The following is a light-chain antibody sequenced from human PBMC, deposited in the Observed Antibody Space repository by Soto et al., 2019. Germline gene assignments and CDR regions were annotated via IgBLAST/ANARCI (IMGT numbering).Light chain of an antibody. CDR3: QQYSNWPPWT. CDR2: GAS. Sequence: IVMTQSPATLSVSPGQRATLSCRSSQSVSTNLAWYQQKPGQAPRLLIYGASTRATGIPARFSGSGSGTEFTLTISGLQSDDFAVYYCQQYSNWPPWTFGQGTRVYFK. J-gene: IGKJ1*01. V-gene: IGKV3D-15*01. CDR1: QSVSTN.